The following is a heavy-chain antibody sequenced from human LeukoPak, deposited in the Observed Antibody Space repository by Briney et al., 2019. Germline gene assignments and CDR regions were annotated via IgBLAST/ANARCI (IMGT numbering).Heavy chain of an antibody. D-gene: IGHD6-19*01. CDR2: IKQDGSAK. Sequence: PGGSLRLSCAASGFTFSNHWMNWVRQVPGKGLEWVANIKQDGSAKSYVDSVKGRFTISRDNAKNSLYLQMNSLRVEDTGVYYCARGSGWLEDFWGQGTLVTVSS. CDR1: GFTFSNHW. CDR3: ARGSGWLEDF. V-gene: IGHV3-7*01. J-gene: IGHJ4*02.